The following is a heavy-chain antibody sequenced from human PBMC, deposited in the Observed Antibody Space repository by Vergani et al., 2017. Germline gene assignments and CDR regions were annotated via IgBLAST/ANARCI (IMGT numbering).Heavy chain of an antibody. CDR2: IIPIFGTA. D-gene: IGHD6-6*01. V-gene: IGHV1-69*06. CDR1: GGTFSSYA. Sequence: QVQLVQSGAEVKKPGSSVKVSCKASGGTFSSYAISWVRQAPGQGLEWMGGIIPIFGTANYAQKFQGRVPITADKSTSTAYMELSSLRSEDTAVYYCARRDIAARPSKYYYGMDVWGQGTTVTVSS. J-gene: IGHJ6*02. CDR3: ARRDIAARPSKYYYGMDV.